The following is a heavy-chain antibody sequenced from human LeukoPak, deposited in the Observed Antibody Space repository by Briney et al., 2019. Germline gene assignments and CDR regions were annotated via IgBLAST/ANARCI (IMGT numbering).Heavy chain of an antibody. V-gene: IGHV4-31*03. CDR1: GGSISRGGYY. CDR2: IYYSGGT. Sequence: PSQTLSLTCTVSGGSISRGGYYWSWIRQHPGKGLEWIGYIYYSGGTYYNPSLKSRVAISVDTSKNQFSLKLTSVSVADTAVYYCAREKGPFDCWGQGTLVTVSS. J-gene: IGHJ4*02. CDR3: AREKGPFDC.